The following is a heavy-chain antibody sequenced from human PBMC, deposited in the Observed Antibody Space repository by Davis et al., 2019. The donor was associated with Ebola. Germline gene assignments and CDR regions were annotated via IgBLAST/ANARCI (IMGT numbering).Heavy chain of an antibody. V-gene: IGHV6-1*01. Sequence: HSQTLSLTCAISGDSVFGKNGAWNWIRQSPSRGLEWLGRTYYTSKWHNDYGESVKSRITINPDTSTNQLSLQLNSVTPEDTAVYYCVRGWGRSGLDVWGQGITVTVSS. D-gene: IGHD3-16*01. CDR3: VRGWGRSGLDV. CDR2: TYYTSKWHN. J-gene: IGHJ6*02. CDR1: GDSVFGKNGA.